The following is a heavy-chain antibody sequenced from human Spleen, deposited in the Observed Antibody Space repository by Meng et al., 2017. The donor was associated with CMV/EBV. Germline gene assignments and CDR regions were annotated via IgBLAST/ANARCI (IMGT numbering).Heavy chain of an antibody. CDR1: GFTFSSYA. J-gene: IGHJ5*02. D-gene: IGHD3-3*01. CDR2: ISGNGGST. V-gene: IGHV3-23*01. CDR3: AKRRAGYNDFWSGYSRS. Sequence: GESLKISCAASGFTFSSYAMSWIRQAPGKGLEWVSTISGNGGSTYYADSVKGRFTTSRDISKSTLYLQMSSLRAEDTAVYYCAKRRAGYNDFWSGYSRSWGQGTLVTVSS.